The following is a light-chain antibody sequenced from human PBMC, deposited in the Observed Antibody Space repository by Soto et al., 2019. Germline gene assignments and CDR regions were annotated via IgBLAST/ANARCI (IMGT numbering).Light chain of an antibody. V-gene: IGKV3-15*01. J-gene: IGKJ1*01. CDR3: QHYNNWPPWT. CDR2: GAS. CDR1: QSVSSN. Sequence: EIVMTQSPATLSVSPGERATLSCRASQSVSSNLAWYQQKPGQAPRLLIYGASTRATGIPARFSGRGSGTEFTLTISSLQSEDFAVYYCQHYNNWPPWTFGQGTQVEIK.